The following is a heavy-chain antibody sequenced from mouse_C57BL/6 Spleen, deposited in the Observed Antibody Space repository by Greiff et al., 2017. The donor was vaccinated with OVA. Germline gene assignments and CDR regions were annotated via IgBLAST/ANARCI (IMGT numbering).Heavy chain of an antibody. CDR1: GYTFTSYW. CDR2: IHPNSVSN. Sequence: VQLQQPGAELVKPGASVKLSCKASGYTFTSYWMHWVKQRPGQGLEWIGMIHPNSVSNNYNEKFKSKATLTVDKSSSTAYMQLSSLTSEDSAVYYCARLCGAYYFDYWGQGTTLTVSS. CDR3: ARLCGAYYFDY. J-gene: IGHJ2*01. V-gene: IGHV1-64*01.